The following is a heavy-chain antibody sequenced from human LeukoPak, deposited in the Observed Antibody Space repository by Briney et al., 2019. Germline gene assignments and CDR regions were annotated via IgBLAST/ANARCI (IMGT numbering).Heavy chain of an antibody. Sequence: PSETLSLTCTVSGGSISSGSHYWSWIRQPTGKGLERIGRTYTSGSTNYNPSLKCPVTISVDTSKNQFSLKLSSVTAADTAVYYCARESMIAGSQHWGQGTLVTVSS. J-gene: IGHJ1*01. V-gene: IGHV4-61*02. CDR1: GGSISSGSHY. D-gene: IGHD3-22*01. CDR3: ARESMIAGSQH. CDR2: TYTSGST.